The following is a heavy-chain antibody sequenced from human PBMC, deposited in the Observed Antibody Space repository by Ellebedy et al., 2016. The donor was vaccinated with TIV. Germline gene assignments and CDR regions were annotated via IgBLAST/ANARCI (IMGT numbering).Heavy chain of an antibody. J-gene: IGHJ6*02. CDR1: GGTFSSYA. CDR3: AREGGLWFGEWPLFYYYYYYGMDV. CDR2: IIPILGIA. V-gene: IGHV1-69*04. D-gene: IGHD3-10*01. Sequence: AASVKVSCKASGGTFSSYAISWVRQAPGQGLEWMGRIIPILGIANYAQKFQGRVTITADKSTSTAYMELSSLRSEDTAVYYCAREGGLWFGEWPLFYYYYYYGMDVWGQGTTVTVSS.